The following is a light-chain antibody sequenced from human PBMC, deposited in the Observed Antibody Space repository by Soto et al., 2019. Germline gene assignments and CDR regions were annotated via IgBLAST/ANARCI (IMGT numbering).Light chain of an antibody. CDR2: EGT. CDR1: SSDVGSYDL. J-gene: IGLJ2*01. V-gene: IGLV2-23*01. CDR3: CSYAGSSTV. Sequence: QSALTQPASVSGSPGQSITISCTGTSSDVGSYDLVSWYQQRPGKAPKLMIYEGTKRPSGVSIRFSGSKSGNTASLTISGLQAEDEADYYCCSYAGSSTVFGGGTKLTVL.